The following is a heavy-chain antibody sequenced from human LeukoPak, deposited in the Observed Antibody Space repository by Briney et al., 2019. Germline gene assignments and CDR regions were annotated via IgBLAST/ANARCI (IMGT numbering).Heavy chain of an antibody. CDR2: ISVYNGNT. CDR1: GYTFTSYD. D-gene: IGHD6-13*01. V-gene: IGHV1-18*04. J-gene: IGHJ4*02. CDR3: ARKAAAVDFDY. Sequence: ASVKVSCKASGYTFTSYDISWERQAPGQGLEWMGWISVYNGNTNYAQKLQGRVTMTTDTSTSTAYMELRSLRSDDTAVYYCARKAAAVDFDYWGQGTLVTVSS.